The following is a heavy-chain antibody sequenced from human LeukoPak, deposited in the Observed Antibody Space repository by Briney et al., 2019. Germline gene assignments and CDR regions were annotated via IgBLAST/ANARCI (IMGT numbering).Heavy chain of an antibody. CDR1: GGTISSYY. J-gene: IGHJ5*02. CDR2: IYSSGST. V-gene: IGHV4-59*01. CDR3: ARGVAAPGTGGLSWFDP. Sequence: SETLSLTCTVSGGTISSYYWSWIRQPPGKGLEWIAYIYSSGSTNYNPPLKSRVTISLDTSKNQFSLKLSFVTAADTAVYYCARGVAAPGTGGLSWFDPWGQGTLVTVSS. D-gene: IGHD6-13*01.